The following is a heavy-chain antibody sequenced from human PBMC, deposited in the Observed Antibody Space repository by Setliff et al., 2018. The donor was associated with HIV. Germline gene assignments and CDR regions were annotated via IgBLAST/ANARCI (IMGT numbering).Heavy chain of an antibody. CDR2: ISESG. CDR1: GGSFSGYY. V-gene: IGHV3-23*01. J-gene: IGHJ4*02. CDR3: VNRAWLES. Sequence: TSETLSLTCAVYGGSFSGYYWSWIRQPPGKGLDWVSVISESGYSADSVKGRFTISRDNSKNMLYLQMNNLTTEDTAVYYCVNRAWLESWGQGTLVTVSS.